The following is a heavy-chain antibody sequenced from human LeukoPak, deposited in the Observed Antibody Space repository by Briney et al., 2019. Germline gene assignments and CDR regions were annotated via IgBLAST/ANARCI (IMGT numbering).Heavy chain of an antibody. CDR2: ISGSGGST. D-gene: IGHD3-10*01. Sequence: GGSLRLSCAASGFTFSSYAMSWVRQAPGKGLEWVSAISGSGGSTYYADSVKGRFTISRDNSKNTLYLQMNSLRAEDTAVYYCARDSKPYYGSGRWDYYGMDVWGQGTTVTVSS. J-gene: IGHJ6*02. V-gene: IGHV3-23*01. CDR1: GFTFSSYA. CDR3: ARDSKPYYGSGRWDYYGMDV.